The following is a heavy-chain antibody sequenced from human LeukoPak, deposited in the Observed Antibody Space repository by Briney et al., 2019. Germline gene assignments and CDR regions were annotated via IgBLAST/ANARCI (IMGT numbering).Heavy chain of an antibody. CDR1: GFTFSDYY. CDR2: IRKKTNGYTT. CDR3: ASGVTGRYYDSYGMDV. Sequence: PGGSLRLSCDVSGFTFSDYYMDWVRQAPGKGLEWVGRIRKKTNGYTTEYAASVKGRFTISRDDSKNSLYLQMNSLKTEDTAVYYCASGVTGRYYDSYGMDVWGQGTTVTVSS. D-gene: IGHD1-26*01. V-gene: IGHV3-72*01. J-gene: IGHJ6*02.